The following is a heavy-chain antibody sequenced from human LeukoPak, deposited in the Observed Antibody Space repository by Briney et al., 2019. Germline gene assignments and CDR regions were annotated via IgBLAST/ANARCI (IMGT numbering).Heavy chain of an antibody. CDR1: GGSISSYY. V-gene: IGHV4-59*01. D-gene: IGHD3-3*01. Sequence: PSETLSLTCTVSGGSISSYYWGWIRPPPGKGLGWLGYIYYSGSTNYNPSLKSRDTISVDTSKNQFSLKLSSVTAADTAVYYCARDLRTNDFWSGYSADYYGMDVWGQGTTVTVCS. CDR2: IYYSGST. J-gene: IGHJ6*02. CDR3: ARDLRTNDFWSGYSADYYGMDV.